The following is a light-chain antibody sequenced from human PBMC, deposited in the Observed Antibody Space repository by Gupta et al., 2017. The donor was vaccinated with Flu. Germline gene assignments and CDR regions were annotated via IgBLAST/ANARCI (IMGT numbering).Light chain of an antibody. Sequence: SYELTQPPSVSVSPGQTADITCSGDELGNRHVCWYQQKTGQSPVLVIYQDNKRPSGIPGRVSGSNAGNTATLTIGGTQAMDEGDYYCQTGDTTSAGVFGTGTRVTVL. V-gene: IGLV3-1*01. J-gene: IGLJ1*01. CDR2: QDN. CDR3: QTGDTTSAGV. CDR1: ELGNRH.